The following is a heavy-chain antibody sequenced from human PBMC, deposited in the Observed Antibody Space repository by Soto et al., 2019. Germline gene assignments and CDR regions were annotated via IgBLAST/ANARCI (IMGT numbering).Heavy chain of an antibody. CDR1: GGTFTNYA. V-gene: IGHV1-69*01. CDR3: ATTTTAYNWFAL. D-gene: IGHD4-17*01. J-gene: IGHJ5*02. Sequence: QVQLVQSGAEVKKPGASGKVSCKASGGTFTNYAINWVRQAPGQGLEWMGGIIPISGAVNYAQKFQGRVTITADESTSTVSIALSSLRSENTAVYSCATTTTAYNWFALWRQGTLVTVSS. CDR2: IIPISGAV.